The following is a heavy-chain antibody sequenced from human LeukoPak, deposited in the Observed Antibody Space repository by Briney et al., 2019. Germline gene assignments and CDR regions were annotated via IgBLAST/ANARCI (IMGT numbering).Heavy chain of an antibody. J-gene: IGHJ4*02. Sequence: QPGGSLRLSCAASGFTFSSYWMSWVRQAPGKGLEWAANIKQDGSEKYYVDSVKGRFTISRDNAKNSLYLQMNSLRAEDTAVYYCARDNFSGHSDYWGQGTLVTVSS. V-gene: IGHV3-7*03. D-gene: IGHD3-10*01. CDR2: IKQDGSEK. CDR3: ARDNFSGHSDY. CDR1: GFTFSSYW.